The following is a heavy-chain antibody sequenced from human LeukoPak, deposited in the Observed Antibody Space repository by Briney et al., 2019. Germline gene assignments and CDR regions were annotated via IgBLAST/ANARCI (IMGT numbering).Heavy chain of an antibody. Sequence: GGSLRLSCAASGLTFSSYSMNWVRQAPGKGLEWVSYISSSSSTIYYADSVKGRFTISRDNAKNSLYLQMNSLRAEDTAVYYCARDGEAFDIWGQGTMVTVSS. V-gene: IGHV3-48*01. CDR3: ARDGEAFDI. J-gene: IGHJ3*02. D-gene: IGHD3-10*01. CDR2: ISSSSSTI. CDR1: GLTFSSYS.